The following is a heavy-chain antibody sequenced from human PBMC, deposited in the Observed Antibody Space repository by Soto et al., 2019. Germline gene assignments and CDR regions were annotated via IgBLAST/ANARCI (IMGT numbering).Heavy chain of an antibody. D-gene: IGHD1-26*01. Sequence: EAQLVESGGALVKPGGSLRLSCAASGITFSNAWMNWVRQAPGKGLEWVGRVRSKTHGGTTDYAAPVKGRFTISRDDSKNTLYLQMNSLKTEDTDVYYCTTTKWDYGMDVWGQGTTVIVSS. V-gene: IGHV3-15*07. CDR3: TTTKWDYGMDV. J-gene: IGHJ6*02. CDR2: VRSKTHGGTT. CDR1: GITFSNAW.